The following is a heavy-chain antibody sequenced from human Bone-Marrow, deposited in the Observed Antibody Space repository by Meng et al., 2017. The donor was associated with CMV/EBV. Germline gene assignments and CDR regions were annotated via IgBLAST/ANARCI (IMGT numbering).Heavy chain of an antibody. D-gene: IGHD4-23*01. J-gene: IGHJ5*02. CDR1: GFTFSVSA. CDR3: TIYGGSGP. Sequence: GGSLRLPCAASGFTFSVSAMHWVRQASGKGLEWVGRIRSKANSYATAYAASVKGRFTIYIDNSKNSAYLQMNSLKTEDTAVYYCTIYGGSGPWGQGTLVTVSS. V-gene: IGHV3-73*01. CDR2: IRSKANSYAT.